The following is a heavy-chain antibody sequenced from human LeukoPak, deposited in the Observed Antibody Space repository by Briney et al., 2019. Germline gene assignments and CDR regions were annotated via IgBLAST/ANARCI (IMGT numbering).Heavy chain of an antibody. CDR2: ISWNSGSI. J-gene: IGHJ4*02. Sequence: PGGSLRLSCAASGFTFDDYAMHWVRQAPGKGLEWVSGISWNSGSIGYADSVKGRFTISRDNAKNSLYLQMNSLRAEDTALYYCATGGNSYYFDYWGQGTLVTVSS. CDR1: GFTFDDYA. V-gene: IGHV3-9*01. D-gene: IGHD4-23*01. CDR3: ATGGNSYYFDY.